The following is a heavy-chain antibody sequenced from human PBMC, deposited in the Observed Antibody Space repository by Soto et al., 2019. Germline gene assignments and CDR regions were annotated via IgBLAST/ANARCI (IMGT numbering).Heavy chain of an antibody. CDR1: GGSISSSSYY. Sequence: SETLSLNCTVSGGSISSSSYYWGWIRQPPGKGLEWIGSIYYSGSTYYNPSLKSRVTISVDTSKNQFSLKLSSVTAADMAVYYCARRSFIVVVVAATPRVASWFDPWGQGTLVTVSS. D-gene: IGHD2-15*01. CDR3: ARRSFIVVVVAATPRVASWFDP. J-gene: IGHJ5*02. CDR2: IYYSGST. V-gene: IGHV4-39*01.